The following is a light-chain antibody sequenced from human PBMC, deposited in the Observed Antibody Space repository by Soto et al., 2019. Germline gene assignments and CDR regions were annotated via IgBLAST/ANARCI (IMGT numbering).Light chain of an antibody. CDR3: QQRASWPPSLT. CDR2: GPS. Sequence: EIVLAQSPATLSLSPGERATLACRASQSVSSSYLAWYQQKPGQGPRLLIHGPSRRATGIPARFSGSGSGTDFTLTISSLEPEDFAVYYCQQRASWPPSLTFGGGTKVDIK. J-gene: IGKJ4*01. V-gene: IGKV3D-20*02. CDR1: QSVSSSY.